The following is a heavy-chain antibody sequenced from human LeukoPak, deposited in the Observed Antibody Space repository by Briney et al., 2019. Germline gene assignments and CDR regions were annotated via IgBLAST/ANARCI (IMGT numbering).Heavy chain of an antibody. J-gene: IGHJ4*02. Sequence: KASETLSLTCAVSGGSIRSDGYYWSWIRQHPGKGLEWIGNIYYSGVTYYNPSLKSRVTISVDTSTNQLSLKLSSVTAADSAVYYCAREGAYCGGDCYLDYWGQGTLVTVSS. CDR3: AREGAYCGGDCYLDY. V-gene: IGHV4-31*11. CDR2: IYYSGVT. D-gene: IGHD2-21*02. CDR1: GGSIRSDGYY.